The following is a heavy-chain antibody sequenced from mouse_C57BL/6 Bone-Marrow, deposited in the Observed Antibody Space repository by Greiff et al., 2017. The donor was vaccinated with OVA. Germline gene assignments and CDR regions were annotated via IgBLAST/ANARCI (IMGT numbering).Heavy chain of an antibody. CDR2: ITHSGET. CDR1: GFPITSGYY. J-gene: IGHJ3*01. CDR3: AGELAWFAY. V-gene: IGHV12-3*01. Sequence: VKLMESGPGLVKPSQSLYLTCSITGFPITSGYYWIWIRQPPGKPLEWMGYITHSGETFYNPSLQSPTSITRETSKIQSFLQSNSVTTEDTALYYCAGELAWFAYWGQGTLVTVSA. D-gene: IGHD4-1*01.